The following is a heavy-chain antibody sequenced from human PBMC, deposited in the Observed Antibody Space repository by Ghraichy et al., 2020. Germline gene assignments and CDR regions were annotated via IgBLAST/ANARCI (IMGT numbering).Heavy chain of an antibody. V-gene: IGHV4-34*01. J-gene: IGHJ6*02. CDR2: INHSGST. D-gene: IGHD2-2*01. CDR1: GGSFSGYY. Sequence: SETLSLTCAVYGGSFSGYYWSWIRQLPGKGLEWIGEINHSGSTNYNPSLKSRVTISVDTSKNQFSLKLSSVTAADTAVYYCARRMFKRYQLLPNYYYYCGMDVWGQGTTVTVSS. CDR3: ARRMFKRYQLLPNYYYYCGMDV.